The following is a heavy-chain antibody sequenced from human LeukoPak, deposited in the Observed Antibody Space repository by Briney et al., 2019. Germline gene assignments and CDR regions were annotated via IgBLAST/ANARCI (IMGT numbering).Heavy chain of an antibody. CDR1: GGTFSSYA. CDR3: ARVGTVAAAGNWFDP. CDR2: IIPIFGTA. Sequence: SVKVSCKASGGTFSSYAISWVRQAPGQGLEWMGGIIPIFGTANYAQKFQGRVTITADKSTSTANMELSSLRSEDTAVYYCARVGTVAAAGNWFDPWGQGTLVTVSS. D-gene: IGHD6-13*01. V-gene: IGHV1-69*06. J-gene: IGHJ5*02.